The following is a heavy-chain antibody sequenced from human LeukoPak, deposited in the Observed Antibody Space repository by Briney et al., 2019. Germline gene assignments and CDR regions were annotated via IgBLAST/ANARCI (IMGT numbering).Heavy chain of an antibody. J-gene: IGHJ6*03. CDR2: ISGSGGST. D-gene: IGHD2-15*01. CDR1: GFTFSSYA. Sequence: GGSLRLSCAASGFTFSSYAMSWVRQAPGKGLEWVSAISGSGGSTYYADSVKGRFTISRDNSKNTLYLQMNSLRAEDTAVYYCAKVGRVAAKTDYYYYYYMDVWGKGTTVTVSS. V-gene: IGHV3-23*01. CDR3: AKVGRVAAKTDYYYYYYMDV.